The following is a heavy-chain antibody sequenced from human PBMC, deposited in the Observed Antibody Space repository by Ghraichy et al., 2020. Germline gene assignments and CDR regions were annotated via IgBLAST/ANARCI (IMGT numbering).Heavy chain of an antibody. V-gene: IGHV4-39*01. J-gene: IGHJ4*02. Sequence: SETLSLTCTVSGGSISSSSYYWGWIRQPPGKGLEWIGSIYYSGSTKYNPSLKSRGTISVDTSKNQFSLKLSSVTAADTAVYYCARQDSSGWYFFGYWGQGTLVTVSS. CDR3: ARQDSSGWYFFGY. CDR1: GGSISSSSYY. D-gene: IGHD6-19*01. CDR2: IYYSGST.